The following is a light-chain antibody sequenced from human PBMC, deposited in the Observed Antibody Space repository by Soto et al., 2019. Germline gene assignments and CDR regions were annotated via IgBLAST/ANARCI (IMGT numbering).Light chain of an antibody. Sequence: QSALTQPASVSGSPGQSITISCTGTSSDIGDYNYVSWYQQHPGKGPKLMIYEVTNRPSGVSNRFSGSKSGNTASLTISGLQAEDEADYYCTSYTSGNTWVFGGGTKPPS. J-gene: IGLJ3*02. CDR3: TSYTSGNTWV. CDR2: EVT. V-gene: IGLV2-14*01. CDR1: SSDIGDYNY.